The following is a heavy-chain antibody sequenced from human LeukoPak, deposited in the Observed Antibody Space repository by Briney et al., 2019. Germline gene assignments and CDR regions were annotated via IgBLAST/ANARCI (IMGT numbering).Heavy chain of an antibody. CDR3: ALELVVPAALERLNAFDI. D-gene: IGHD2-2*01. CDR2: IHNSGTS. Sequence: PSETLSLTCTVSDDSISDYYRGWIRQPPGKGLEWIGYIHNSGTSTYNLSLKSRVTISADTSKIQFSLNLTSVTAADTAVYYCALELVVPAALERLNAFDIWGHGTMVTVSS. CDR1: DDSISDYY. V-gene: IGHV4-59*12. J-gene: IGHJ3*02.